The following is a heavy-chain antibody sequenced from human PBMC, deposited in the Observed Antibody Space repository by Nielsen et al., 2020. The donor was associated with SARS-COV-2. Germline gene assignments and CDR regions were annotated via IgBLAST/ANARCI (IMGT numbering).Heavy chain of an antibody. V-gene: IGHV3-64*02. J-gene: IGHJ4*02. D-gene: IGHD2-2*01. CDR1: GFTFSRNS. Sequence: GESLKISCATSGFTFSRNSMHWVRRAPGKGLEYVAAISSDGSKTYSVDSVKGRFTISRDNSKNTLYLQMDSPKLEDMAVYYCARGHATSWKEPIFDYWGQGTLVTVS. CDR3: ARGHATSWKEPIFDY. CDR2: ISSDGSKT.